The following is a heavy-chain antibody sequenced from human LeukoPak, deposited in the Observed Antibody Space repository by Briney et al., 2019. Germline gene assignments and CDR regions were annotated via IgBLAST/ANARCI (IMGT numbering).Heavy chain of an antibody. J-gene: IGHJ4*02. CDR1: GFTFSSYA. V-gene: IGHV3-23*01. CDR2: ISSSGSRT. CDR3: AKDNILPAAKTTLDY. Sequence: GGSLRLSCAASGFTFSSYAMTWVRQAPGKGLEWVSTISSSGSRTYYADSVKGRFTISRDNSKNTLFLRMSSLRAEDTAVYYCAKDNILPAAKTTLDYWGQGTLVTVSS. D-gene: IGHD2-2*01.